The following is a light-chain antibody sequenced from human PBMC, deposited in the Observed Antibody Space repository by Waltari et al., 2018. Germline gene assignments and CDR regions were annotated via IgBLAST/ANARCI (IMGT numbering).Light chain of an antibody. Sequence: QSALTPPRSVSGSPGPSVTIPCTGTSSDVGGYNYVPWYQQHPGKAPKLMIYDVSKRPSGVPDRFSGSKSGNTASLTISGLQAEDEADYYCCSYAGSYTFVVFGGGTKLTVL. J-gene: IGLJ2*01. V-gene: IGLV2-11*01. CDR1: SSDVGGYNY. CDR3: CSYAGSYTFVV. CDR2: DVS.